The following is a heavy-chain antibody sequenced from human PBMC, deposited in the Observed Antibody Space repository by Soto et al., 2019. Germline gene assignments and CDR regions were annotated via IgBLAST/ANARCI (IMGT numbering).Heavy chain of an antibody. D-gene: IGHD3-22*01. CDR1: GFTFSSYS. CDR3: ARDPYYYDSNPTFDY. Sequence: GSLRLSCAASGFTFSSYSMNWVRQAPGKGLEWVSSISSSSSYIYYADSVKGRFTISRDNAKNSLYLQMNSLRAEDTAVYYCARDPYYYDSNPTFDYWGQGTLVTVSS. V-gene: IGHV3-21*04. CDR2: ISSSSSYI. J-gene: IGHJ4*02.